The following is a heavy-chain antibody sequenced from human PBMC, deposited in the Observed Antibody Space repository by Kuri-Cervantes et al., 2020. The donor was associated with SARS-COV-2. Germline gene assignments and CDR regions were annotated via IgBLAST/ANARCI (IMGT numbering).Heavy chain of an antibody. CDR1: GFTFSSCE. Sequence: GESLKISCAASGFTFSSCEMNWVRQAPGKGLEWVSYISSSGSTIYYADSVKGRFTISRDNAKNSLYLQMNSLRAEDTALYYCASDNSGSYFREGGGFDYWGQGTLVTVSS. V-gene: IGHV3-48*03. CDR3: ASDNSGSYFREGGGFDY. D-gene: IGHD1-26*01. CDR2: ISSSGSTI. J-gene: IGHJ4*02.